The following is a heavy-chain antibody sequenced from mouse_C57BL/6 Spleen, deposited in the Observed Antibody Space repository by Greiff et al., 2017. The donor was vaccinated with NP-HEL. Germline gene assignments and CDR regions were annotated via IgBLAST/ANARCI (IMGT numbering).Heavy chain of an antibody. J-gene: IGHJ4*01. CDR3: ARWGGSSYVGAMDY. CDR1: GYTFTSYW. CDR2: IYPSDSET. D-gene: IGHD1-1*01. Sequence: QVQLQQPGAELVRPGSSVKLSCKASGYTFTSYWMDWVKQRPGQGLEWIGNIYPSDSETHYNQKFKDKATLTVDKSSSTAYMQLSSLTSEDSAVYYCARWGGSSYVGAMDYWGQGTSVTVSS. V-gene: IGHV1-61*01.